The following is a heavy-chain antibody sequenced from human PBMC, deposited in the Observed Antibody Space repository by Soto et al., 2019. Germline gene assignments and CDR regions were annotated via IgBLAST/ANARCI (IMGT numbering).Heavy chain of an antibody. CDR2: INHSGST. D-gene: IGHD3-10*01. CDR3: ARGSRIYTHYYGSGSSRGRFDP. J-gene: IGHJ5*02. Sequence: QVQLQQWGAGLLKPSETLSLTCAVYGGSFSGYYWSWIRQPPGKGLEWIGEINHSGSTNYNPSLKSRVTISVDTSKNQFSLKLSSVTAADTAVYYCARGSRIYTHYYGSGSSRGRFDPWGQGTLVTVSS. CDR1: GGSFSGYY. V-gene: IGHV4-34*01.